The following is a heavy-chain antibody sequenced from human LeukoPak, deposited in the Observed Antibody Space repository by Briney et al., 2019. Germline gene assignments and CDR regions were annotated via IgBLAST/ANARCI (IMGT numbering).Heavy chain of an antibody. D-gene: IGHD1-14*01. V-gene: IGHV3-48*01. Sequence: GGSLRLSCAASGFTFSSYSMRWVRQVQGKGLEWVSYISSSSTIYYADSVKGRFTISRDNAKNSLYLKMNSLRAEDTAVYYCARDPVPEGPFDYWGQGTLVTVSS. CDR3: ARDPVPEGPFDY. J-gene: IGHJ4*02. CDR1: GFTFSSYS. CDR2: ISSSSTI.